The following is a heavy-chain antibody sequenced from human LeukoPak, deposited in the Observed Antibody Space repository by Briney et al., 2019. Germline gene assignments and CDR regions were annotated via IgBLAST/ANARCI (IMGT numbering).Heavy chain of an antibody. D-gene: IGHD1-1*01. CDR2: SSTYNSDT. Sequence: ASVKVSFKASGYTFTSYGISWVRQAPGQGLEWMGWSSTYNSDTKYAQKLQGRVTMTTDTSTNTAYMELRDLRSDDTAVYYCARESNWAYYFDYWGQGTLV. CDR1: GYTFTSYG. J-gene: IGHJ4*02. CDR3: ARESNWAYYFDY. V-gene: IGHV1-18*01.